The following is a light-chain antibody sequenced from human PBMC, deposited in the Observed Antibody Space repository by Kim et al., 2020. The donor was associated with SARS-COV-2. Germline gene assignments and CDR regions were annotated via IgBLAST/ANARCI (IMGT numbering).Light chain of an antibody. CDR2: DTS. CDR1: TGDVTSGHY. Sequence: QAVVTQEPSLTVSPGGTVTLTCGSSTGDVTSGHYPYWFQQKPGQAPRTLIYDTSRKHSGTAARFSGSLLGGKAALTLSGAQPEDEAEYYGLLLYSGVGVFGGGTQLTVL. V-gene: IGLV7-46*01. J-gene: IGLJ3*02. CDR3: LLLYSGVGV.